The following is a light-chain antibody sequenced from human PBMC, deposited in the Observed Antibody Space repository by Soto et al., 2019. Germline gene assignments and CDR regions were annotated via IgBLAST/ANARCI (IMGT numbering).Light chain of an antibody. J-gene: IGKJ1*01. CDR2: GAS. CDR3: QQYGSSPQT. Sequence: EIVMTQSPATLSVSPGERATLSCRASRSVSDDLAWYQQKPGQAPRLLIYGASSRATGIPGRFSGSGSGTDFTLTISRLEPEDFAVYYCQQYGSSPQTFGQGTKVDIK. CDR1: RSVSDD. V-gene: IGKV3-20*01.